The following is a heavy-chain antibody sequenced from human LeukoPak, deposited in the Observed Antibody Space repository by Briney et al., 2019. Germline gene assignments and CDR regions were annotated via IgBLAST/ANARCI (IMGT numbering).Heavy chain of an antibody. V-gene: IGHV1-18*01. CDR1: GYTFSTYG. CDR2: ITVYTGNT. D-gene: IGHD3-10*01. Sequence: GGSVKVSCKASGYTFSTYGISWVRQAPGQGVEWMGWITVYTGNTNHAQSFQGRVTMTTDTSTSTAYMELRSLRSDDTAVYHCARDSAQNGFDYWGQGTLVTVSS. J-gene: IGHJ4*02. CDR3: ARDSAQNGFDY.